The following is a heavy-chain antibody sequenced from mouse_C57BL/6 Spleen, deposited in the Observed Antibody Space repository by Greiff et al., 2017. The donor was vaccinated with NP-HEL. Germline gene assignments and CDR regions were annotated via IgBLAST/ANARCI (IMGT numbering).Heavy chain of an antibody. CDR3: AATRYFDY. J-gene: IGHJ2*01. Sequence: VQLQQPGAELVKPGASVKLSCKASGYTFTSYWMQWVKQRPGQGLEWIGEIDPSDSYTNYNQKFKGKATLTVDTSSSTAYMQLSSLTSEDSAVYYCAATRYFDYWGQGTTLTVSS. D-gene: IGHD6-1*01. CDR2: IDPSDSYT. CDR1: GYTFTSYW. V-gene: IGHV1-50*01.